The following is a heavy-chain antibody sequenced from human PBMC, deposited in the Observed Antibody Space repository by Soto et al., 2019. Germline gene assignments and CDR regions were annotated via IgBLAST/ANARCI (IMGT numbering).Heavy chain of an antibody. Sequence: EVQLVEPGGGVVQPGGSLRLSCAASGFTFSGYWMHWVRQAPGKGLVWVARINSAGSTTNCAGSVKGRFTISRDNAKNTRYLQMSTLTADETAVYYCARRADGYGNFAYWGQGILVTVSS. J-gene: IGHJ4*02. CDR2: INSAGSTT. D-gene: IGHD5-12*01. V-gene: IGHV3-74*01. CDR3: ARRADGYGNFAY. CDR1: GFTFSGYW.